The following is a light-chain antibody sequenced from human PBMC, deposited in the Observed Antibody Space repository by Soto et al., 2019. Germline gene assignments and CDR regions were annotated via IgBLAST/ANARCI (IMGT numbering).Light chain of an antibody. CDR2: GAS. CDR1: QNVNSN. J-gene: IGKJ2*01. CDR3: QQYNNWPYT. V-gene: IGKV3-15*01. Sequence: EIVMTQSPATLSVSPGERATLSCRASQNVNSNLAWYQQKPGQAPRLLTYGASTRATGIPARFSGSGSGTEFTLTISSLQSEDFAVYYCQQYNNWPYTFGQGTKVDIK.